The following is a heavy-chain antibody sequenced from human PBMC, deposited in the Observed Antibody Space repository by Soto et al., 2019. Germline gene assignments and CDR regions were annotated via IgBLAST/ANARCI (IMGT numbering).Heavy chain of an antibody. J-gene: IGHJ4*02. D-gene: IGHD2-2*01. V-gene: IGHV1-18*01. CDR1: DYPFSDFG. Sequence: QVLLVQPGTEVRKPGTSVRVSCKASDYPFSDFGITWVRQAPGQGLEWLGWISVDNGKTYYTQKFQGRVHLTTDTATNTAYMDLKRLRSDETAVYFCARLNVRLDYSTTPLDYWDQGTLVTVYS. CDR3: ARLNVRLDYSTTPLDY. CDR2: ISVDNGKT.